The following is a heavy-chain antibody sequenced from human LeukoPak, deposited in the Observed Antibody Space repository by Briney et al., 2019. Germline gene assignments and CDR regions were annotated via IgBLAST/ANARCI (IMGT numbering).Heavy chain of an antibody. CDR2: INRDGSST. J-gene: IGHJ5*02. CDR3: ARDFCSSTSCYLDP. Sequence: GGSLRLSCAASGFTFSSYWMHWVRQAPGMGRVWVSRINRDGSSTSYADSVKGRFTISRDNAKNTLYLQMDSLRAEDTAVYYCARDFCSSTSCYLDPWGQGTLVTVSS. D-gene: IGHD2-2*01. V-gene: IGHV3-74*01. CDR1: GFTFSSYW.